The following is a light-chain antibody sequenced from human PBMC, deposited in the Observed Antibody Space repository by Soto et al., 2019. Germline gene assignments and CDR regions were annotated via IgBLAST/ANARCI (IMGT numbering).Light chain of an antibody. J-gene: IGKJ4*01. CDR2: GAS. CDR3: QQYDVTPPNT. CDR1: QIVSSTY. V-gene: IGKV3-20*01. Sequence: EIVLTQSPDTLSLSPGERATLSCRASQIVSSTYLAWFQQKPGQAPRLLIYGASTRATGIPDRFSGSGSGTDFTLTISGLEPEDFAFYYCQQYDVTPPNTFGGGTKVDIK.